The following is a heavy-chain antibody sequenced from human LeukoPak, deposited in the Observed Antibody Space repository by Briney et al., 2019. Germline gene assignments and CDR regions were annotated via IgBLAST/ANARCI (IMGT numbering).Heavy chain of an antibody. CDR1: LFTFRNHW. CDR3: AREGHGDYHI. CDR2: INQDGSEK. J-gene: IGHJ3*02. Sequence: GGSLRLSCAASLFTFRNHWMTWLRHAPGKGLERVANINQDGSEKYYVDAVKGRFSISRDNAKNSLYLRMNSLRVEDTALYFCAREGHGDYHIWGQGTMVTVSS. V-gene: IGHV3-7*01. D-gene: IGHD4-17*01.